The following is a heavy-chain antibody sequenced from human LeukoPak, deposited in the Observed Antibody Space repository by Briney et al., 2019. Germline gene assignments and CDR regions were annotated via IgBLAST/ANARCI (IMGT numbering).Heavy chain of an antibody. CDR1: GYTFTCYY. V-gene: IGHV1-2*02. CDR2: INPNSGGT. Sequence: ASVKVSCKASGYTFTCYYMHWVRQAPGQGLEWMGWINPNSGGTNYAQKFQGRVTMTRDTSISTAYMELSRLRSDDTAVYYCARFLYGDYLFDYWGQGTLVTVSS. J-gene: IGHJ4*02. CDR3: ARFLYGDYLFDY. D-gene: IGHD4-17*01.